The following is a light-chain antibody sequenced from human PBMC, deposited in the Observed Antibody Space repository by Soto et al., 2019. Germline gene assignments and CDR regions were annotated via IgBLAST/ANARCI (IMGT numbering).Light chain of an antibody. V-gene: IGKV3-20*01. CDR2: GAC. J-gene: IGKJ1*01. CDR3: QQYGGSPRT. Sequence: EIVLTQSPGTLSLSPGERASLSCRASQSIANSLASYQQKPGQSPRRLTLGACNRATGIPDRFSGSGSGTDFTLTISRLEPEDFAVYHCQQYGGSPRTFGQGTKVERK. CDR1: QSIANS.